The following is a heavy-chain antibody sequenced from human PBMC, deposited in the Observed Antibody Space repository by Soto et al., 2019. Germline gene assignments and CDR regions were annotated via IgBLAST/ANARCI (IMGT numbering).Heavy chain of an antibody. CDR1: GFTFNNYW. D-gene: IGHD2-8*01. Sequence: XGSLMPSCAASGFTFNNYWMRWVRQAPGKGLVWVSRINIEGSTTDYADSVSGRFAISRDNAKNPLYLQINSLRAEGTAVDHCVRDKTVLTVFGGKTYYAMDVWDQGTTVTVSS. V-gene: IGHV3-74*01. CDR3: VRDKTVLTVFGGKTYYAMDV. CDR2: INIEGSTT. J-gene: IGHJ6*02.